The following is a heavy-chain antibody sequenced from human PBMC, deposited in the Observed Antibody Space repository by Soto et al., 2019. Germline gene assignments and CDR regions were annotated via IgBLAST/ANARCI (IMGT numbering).Heavy chain of an antibody. CDR3: ARDYGHYYGSGSYYSYYYYYYMDV. Sequence: ASVKVSCKASGYTFTSYDINWVRQATGQGLEWMGWMNPNSGNTGYAQKFQGRVTMTRNTSISTAYMELSSLRSEDTAVYYCARDYGHYYGSGSYYSYYYYYYMDVWGKGTTVTVSS. V-gene: IGHV1-8*01. CDR1: GYTFTSYD. J-gene: IGHJ6*03. D-gene: IGHD3-10*01. CDR2: MNPNSGNT.